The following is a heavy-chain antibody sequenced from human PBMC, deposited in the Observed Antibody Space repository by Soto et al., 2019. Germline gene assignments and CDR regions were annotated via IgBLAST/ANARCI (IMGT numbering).Heavy chain of an antibody. CDR2: IDHSGGT. D-gene: IGHD6-13*01. Sequence: SETLSLTCAVYGGSFRGYYWSWIRQPPGKGLEWIGEIDHSGGTNYNPSLKSRVTISVDTSKNQFSLKLSSVTAADTAVYFCARGGKQQLVRSQYFDLWGRGTLVTVSS. CDR1: GGSFRGYY. CDR3: ARGGKQQLVRSQYFDL. V-gene: IGHV4-34*01. J-gene: IGHJ2*01.